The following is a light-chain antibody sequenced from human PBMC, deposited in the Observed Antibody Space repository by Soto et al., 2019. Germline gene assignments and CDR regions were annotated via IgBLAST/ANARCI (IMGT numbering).Light chain of an antibody. CDR2: EVS. J-gene: IGLJ2*01. CDR3: SSFTSTTTLGI. V-gene: IGLV2-14*01. Sequence: QSVLTQPASVSGSPGQSITISCSGTSSDIGGYNYVSWYQQHPDKAPKLMIYEVSNRPSGVSVRFSGSKSGNTASLTISGLQAEDEAEYYCSSFTSTTTLGIFGGGTKVTVL. CDR1: SSDIGGYNY.